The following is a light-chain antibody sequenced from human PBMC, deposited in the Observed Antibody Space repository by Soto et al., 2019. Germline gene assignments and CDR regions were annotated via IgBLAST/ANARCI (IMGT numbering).Light chain of an antibody. CDR1: SSTIGAGFD. V-gene: IGLV1-40*01. CDR3: QSYDTALSVYVV. Sequence: QSVLTQPPSVSGAPGQRVTISCTGSSSTIGAGFDVHWYQQLPGTAPKFLIYGDTNRPSGVPDRFSGSKSGTSASLAITGLQAEDEADYYCQSYDTALSVYVVFGGGTKLTVL. CDR2: GDT. J-gene: IGLJ2*01.